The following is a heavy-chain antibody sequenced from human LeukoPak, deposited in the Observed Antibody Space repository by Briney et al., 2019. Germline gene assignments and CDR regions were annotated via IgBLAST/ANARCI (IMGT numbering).Heavy chain of an antibody. J-gene: IGHJ3*02. Sequence: PGGSLRLSCAASGFTFSSYAMHWVRQAPGKGLEWLANTNQDASEKYYVGSVKGRFTISRDNAKNSLFLQMNSLKAEDTAVYYCASELRRTSAYDIWGQGTMVTVSS. CDR3: ASELRRTSAYDI. D-gene: IGHD1-1*01. V-gene: IGHV3-7*01. CDR2: TNQDASEK. CDR1: GFTFSSYA.